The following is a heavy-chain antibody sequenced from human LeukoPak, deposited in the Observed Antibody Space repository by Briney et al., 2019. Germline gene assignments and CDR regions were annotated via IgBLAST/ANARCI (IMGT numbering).Heavy chain of an antibody. CDR1: GFTFSSHG. J-gene: IGHJ6*03. CDR2: ISPSGGIT. CDR3: ARAPHKYPNYYYYYMDV. Sequence: GGTLRLSCAASGFTFSSHGMNWVRQAPGKGLEWVSGISPSGGITYYTDSVKGRFTISRDNSKNTLYLQMNSLRAEDTAVYYCARAPHKYPNYYYYYMDVWGKGTTVTVSS. D-gene: IGHD6-6*01. V-gene: IGHV3-23*01.